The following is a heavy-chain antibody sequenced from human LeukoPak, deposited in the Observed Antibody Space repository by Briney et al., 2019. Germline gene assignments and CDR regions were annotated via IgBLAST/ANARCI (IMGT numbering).Heavy chain of an antibody. D-gene: IGHD5-18*01. CDR1: GYTFTGYY. CDR2: INPNSGGT. V-gene: IGHV1-2*02. J-gene: IGHJ4*02. CDR3: ARGDTAMGGGGGDY. Sequence: GASVKVSCKASGYTFTGYYMHWVRQAPGQGLEWMGWINPNSGGTKYAQKFKGRVTMTRDTSISTAYMELSRLRSDDTAVYYCARGDTAMGGGGGDYWGQGTLVTVSS.